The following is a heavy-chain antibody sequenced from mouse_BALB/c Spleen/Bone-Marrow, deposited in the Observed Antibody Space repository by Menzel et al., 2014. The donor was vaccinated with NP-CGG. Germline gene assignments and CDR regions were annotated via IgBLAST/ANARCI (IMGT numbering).Heavy chain of an antibody. CDR2: MNPFNDGT. CDR1: RYTFTSYV. J-gene: IGHJ2*01. CDR3: AREVVATDYFDY. V-gene: IGHV1-14*01. Sequence: VQLKQSGPELVKPGASVKMTCKASRYTFTSYVLHWVRQKPGQGLEWIGFMNPFNDGTQYNEKFKGKATLTSDKSSSTAYMELSSLTSEDSAVYYCAREVVATDYFDYWGQGTTLTVSS. D-gene: IGHD1-1*01.